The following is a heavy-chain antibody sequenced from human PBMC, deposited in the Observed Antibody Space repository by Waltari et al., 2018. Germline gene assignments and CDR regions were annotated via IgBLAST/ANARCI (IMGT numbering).Heavy chain of an antibody. CDR2: INHSGST. V-gene: IGHV4-34*01. Sequence: QVQLQQWGAGLLKPSETLSLTCAVYGGSFSGYYWSWIRQPPGKGLEWIGEINHSGSTKYKPYLKNRVTISVDTSKNQFSLKLSSVTAADTAVYYCARECRTLVVVKNWFDPWGQGTLFTVSS. CDR3: ARECRTLVVVKNWFDP. J-gene: IGHJ5*02. CDR1: GGSFSGYY. D-gene: IGHD2-15*01.